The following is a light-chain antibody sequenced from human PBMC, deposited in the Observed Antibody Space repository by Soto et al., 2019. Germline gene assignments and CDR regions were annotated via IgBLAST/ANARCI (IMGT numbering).Light chain of an antibody. V-gene: IGLV2-14*01. J-gene: IGLJ2*01. CDR2: EVN. Sequence: QSVLTQPASVSGSPGQSITISCTGTSSDVGAYIYVSWYQHHPGKAPKLMIYEVNNRPSGVSNRFSGSTSGNTASLTISGLQPEDEADYYCSSYTSSRTVVFGGGTKVTVL. CDR3: SSYTSSRTVV. CDR1: SSDVGAYIY.